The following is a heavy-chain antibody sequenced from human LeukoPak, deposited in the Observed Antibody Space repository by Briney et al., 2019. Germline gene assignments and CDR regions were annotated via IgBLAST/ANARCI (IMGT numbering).Heavy chain of an antibody. CDR2: IYYSGST. D-gene: IGHD6-19*01. V-gene: IGHV4-59*08. CDR1: GGSVSSYD. Sequence: SETLSLTCTVSGGSVSSYDWSWIRHPPGKGLEWIGYIYYSGSTTYNPSLDSRVTISVDTSKNQFSLRLSSVTAADTAVYYCARHRTSGWGLDYWGQGTLVTVSS. J-gene: IGHJ4*02. CDR3: ARHRTSGWGLDY.